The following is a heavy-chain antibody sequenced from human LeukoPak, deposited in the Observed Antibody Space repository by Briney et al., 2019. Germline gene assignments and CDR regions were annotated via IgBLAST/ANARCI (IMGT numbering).Heavy chain of an antibody. D-gene: IGHD1-26*01. Sequence: GGSLRLSCAASGFTLSNAYMSWVRQAPGKGLERVGRIKNKTNVGTTDYAATVKGRFTISRDDSKNTLYLQMNSLKTEDTAVYYCTTTIVGVTTWFDPWGQGTLVTVSS. CDR1: GFTLSNAY. CDR2: IKNKTNVGTT. J-gene: IGHJ5*02. CDR3: TTTIVGVTTWFDP. V-gene: IGHV3-15*01.